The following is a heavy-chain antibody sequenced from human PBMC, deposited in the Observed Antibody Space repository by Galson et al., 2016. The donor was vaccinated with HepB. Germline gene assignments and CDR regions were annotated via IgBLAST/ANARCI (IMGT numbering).Heavy chain of an antibody. CDR1: GFSLSSSGVG. J-gene: IGHJ4*02. CDR3: AYRGSSSLDY. V-gene: IGHV2-5*02. CDR2: IYWDDGK. Sequence: PALVKPTQTLTLTCTFSGFSLSSSGVGVVWIRQPPGKALEWLALIYWDDGKRYTPSLTNRLTITKDTSKNQVVLTMTNMDPVDTAKYYCAYRGSSSLDYWGQGTLVTVSS. D-gene: IGHD3-10*01.